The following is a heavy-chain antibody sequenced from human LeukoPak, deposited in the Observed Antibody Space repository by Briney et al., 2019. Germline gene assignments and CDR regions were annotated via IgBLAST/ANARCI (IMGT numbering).Heavy chain of an antibody. J-gene: IGHJ4*02. Sequence: SETLSLTCAVSGGSISSGGYSWSWIRQPPGKGLEWIGYIYHSGSTYYNPSLKSRVTISVDRSKNQFSLKLSSVTAADTAVYYCARGRGGKMTTVTTADYWGQGTLVTVSS. D-gene: IGHD4-17*01. CDR1: GGSISSGGYS. V-gene: IGHV4-30-2*01. CDR2: IYHSGST. CDR3: ARGRGGKMTTVTTADY.